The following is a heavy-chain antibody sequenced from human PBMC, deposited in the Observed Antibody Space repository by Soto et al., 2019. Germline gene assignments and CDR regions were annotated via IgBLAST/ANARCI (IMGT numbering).Heavy chain of an antibody. Sequence: SETLSLTCTVSGGSITSDNYCWTWIRQHPVKGLEWMGHIYYSGSTSYNPSLKSRVTTSIDTSKNQFSLKLTSVTAADTAVYYCARDGDYFGSGSPPLLSKWGQGTLVTVSS. J-gene: IGHJ4*02. CDR2: IYYSGST. V-gene: IGHV4-31*03. CDR3: ARDGDYFGSGSPPLLSK. CDR1: GGSITSDNYC. D-gene: IGHD3-10*01.